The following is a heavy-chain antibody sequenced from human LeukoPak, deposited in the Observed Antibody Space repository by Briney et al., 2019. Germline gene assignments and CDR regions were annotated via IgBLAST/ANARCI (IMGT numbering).Heavy chain of an antibody. CDR3: ARDGYYYDSSGFSY. J-gene: IGHJ4*02. Sequence: PGGSLRLSCATSGFTFNTYSMNWVRQAPGKGLEWVSSISSTSDYIYYADSVKGRFTISRDGAKNALDLQINGLRAEDRAVYYCARDGYYYDSSGFSYWGQGTLVNGSS. D-gene: IGHD3-22*01. CDR2: ISSTSDYI. CDR1: GFTFNTYS. V-gene: IGHV3-21*04.